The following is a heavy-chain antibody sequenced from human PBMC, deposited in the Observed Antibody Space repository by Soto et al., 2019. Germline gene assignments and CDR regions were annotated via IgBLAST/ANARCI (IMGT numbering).Heavy chain of an antibody. D-gene: IGHD2-2*01. V-gene: IGHV4-31*03. J-gene: IGHJ4*02. Sequence: SETLSLTCTVSGGSISSGGYYWSWIRQHPGKGLEWIGYIYYSGSTYYNPSLKSRVTISVDTSKNQLSQKLSSVTAAVTAVYYCARQRRDIVVVPAAIQVDYWGQGTLVTVSS. CDR1: GGSISSGGYY. CDR3: ARQRRDIVVVPAAIQVDY. CDR2: IYYSGST.